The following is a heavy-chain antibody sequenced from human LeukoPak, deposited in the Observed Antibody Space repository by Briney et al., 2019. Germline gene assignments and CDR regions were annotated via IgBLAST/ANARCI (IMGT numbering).Heavy chain of an antibody. Sequence: SETLSLTCSVSGASISSGLYYWNWIRQPAGKGLEWIGRIFESGKTNYNPSLKSRVTISVDTSKNQFSLKLSSVTAADTAVYYCARDPSHYYDSSGYYGVWDYWGQGTLVTVSS. J-gene: IGHJ4*02. CDR2: IFESGKT. D-gene: IGHD3-22*01. CDR3: ARDPSHYYDSSGYYGVWDY. CDR1: GASISSGLYY. V-gene: IGHV4-61*02.